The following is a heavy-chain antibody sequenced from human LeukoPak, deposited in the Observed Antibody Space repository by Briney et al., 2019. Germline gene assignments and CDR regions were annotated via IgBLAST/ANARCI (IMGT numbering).Heavy chain of an antibody. CDR3: AKDAYYYDSSGYYDGGSFDY. CDR1: GFAFSTYV. V-gene: IGHV3-23*01. D-gene: IGHD3-22*01. Sequence: TGGSLRLSCAASGFAFSTYVMSWVRQAPGKGLEWVSGISGSGGSTYYADSVKGRFTISRDNSKNTLYLQMNSLRAEDTAEYYCAKDAYYYDSSGYYDGGSFDYWGQGTLVTVSS. CDR2: ISGSGGST. J-gene: IGHJ4*02.